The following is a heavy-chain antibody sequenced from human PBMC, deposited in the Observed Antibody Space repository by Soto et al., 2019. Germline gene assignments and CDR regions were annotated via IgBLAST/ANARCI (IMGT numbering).Heavy chain of an antibody. J-gene: IGHJ4*02. Sequence: PSETLSLTCTVSGGSIRSGDYYWSWIRQPPGKGLEWIGYIYYSGSTYYNPSLKSRVTISVDTSKNQFSLKLSSVTAADTAVYYCASCYYYDSSGYPYWGQGTLVTVSS. V-gene: IGHV4-30-4*01. D-gene: IGHD3-22*01. CDR3: ASCYYYDSSGYPY. CDR2: IYYSGST. CDR1: GGSIRSGDYY.